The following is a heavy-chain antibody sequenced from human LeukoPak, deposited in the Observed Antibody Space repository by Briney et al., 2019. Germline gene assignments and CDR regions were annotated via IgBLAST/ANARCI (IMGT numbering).Heavy chain of an antibody. Sequence: GGSLRLSCAASGFTFSSYGMHWVRQAPGKGLEWVAVIAYDGSNKYYADSVKGRFTISRDNSKHTLYLQMNSLRAEDTAVYYCAKDRPKYDYGGNPYSWGQGALVTVSS. CDR3: AKDRPKYDYGGNPYS. D-gene: IGHD4-23*01. CDR2: IAYDGSNK. V-gene: IGHV3-30*18. CDR1: GFTFSSYG. J-gene: IGHJ5*02.